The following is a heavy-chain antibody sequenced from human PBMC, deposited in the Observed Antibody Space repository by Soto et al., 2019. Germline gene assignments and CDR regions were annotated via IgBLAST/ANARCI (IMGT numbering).Heavy chain of an antibody. J-gene: IGHJ4*02. CDR2: ISFDGSKE. CDR1: GFTFSRYG. V-gene: IGHV3-30*03. D-gene: IGHD4-17*01. Sequence: GGSLRLSCAASGFTFSRYGMHWVRQAPGKGLEWVTIISFDGSKEFYADSVKGRFTVSRDNSRNTVYLQMTSLRTDDSAMYYCAMATTVTNEPQKWGQGTLVTVSS. CDR3: AMATTVTNEPQK.